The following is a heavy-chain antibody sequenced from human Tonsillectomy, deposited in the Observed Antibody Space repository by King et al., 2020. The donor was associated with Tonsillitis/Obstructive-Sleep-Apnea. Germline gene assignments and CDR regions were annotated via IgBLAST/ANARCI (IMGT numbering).Heavy chain of an antibody. CDR1: GFTVSSNY. D-gene: IGHD2-2*01. CDR2: IYSGGST. Sequence: VQLVESGGGLVQPGGSLRLSCAASGFTVSSNYMSWVRQAPGKGLEWVSVIYSGGSTYYADSVKGRFTISRDNLKNTRYIQMNSLRAEDTAVYYCARFRLECSSTSCLTRQYYYYYMDVWGKGTTVTVSS. J-gene: IGHJ6*03. CDR3: ARFRLECSSTSCLTRQYYYYYMDV. V-gene: IGHV3-66*01.